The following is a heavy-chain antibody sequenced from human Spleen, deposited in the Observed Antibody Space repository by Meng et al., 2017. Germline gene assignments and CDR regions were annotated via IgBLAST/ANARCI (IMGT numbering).Heavy chain of an antibody. Sequence: GESLKISCAASGFTFSNAWMTWVRQAPGKGLEWIGRMKSNVDGGTVDYAAAVKGRFFISRDDSKSTVYLQMSGLTTDDTGVYYCTWDDKAVSDYWGQGTRVTVSS. CDR1: GFTFSNAW. CDR2: MKSNVDGGTV. CDR3: TWDDKAVSDY. V-gene: IGHV3-15*01. D-gene: IGHD3-9*01. J-gene: IGHJ4*02.